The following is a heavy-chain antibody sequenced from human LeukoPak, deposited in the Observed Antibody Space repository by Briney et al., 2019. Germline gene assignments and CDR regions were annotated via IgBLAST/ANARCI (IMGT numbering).Heavy chain of an antibody. CDR3: AKAPRWELLLLDY. Sequence: GGSLRLSCTASKFTFSHYGMHWVRQAPGKGLEWVAVISYDGSNKYYADSVKGRFTISRDNSKNTLYLQMNSLRAEDTAVYYCAKAPRWELLLLDYWGQGTLVTVSS. D-gene: IGHD1-26*01. J-gene: IGHJ4*02. CDR1: KFTFSHYG. CDR2: ISYDGSNK. V-gene: IGHV3-30*18.